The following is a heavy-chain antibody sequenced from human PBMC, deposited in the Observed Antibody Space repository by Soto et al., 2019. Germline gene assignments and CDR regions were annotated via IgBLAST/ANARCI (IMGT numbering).Heavy chain of an antibody. CDR3: AKGLGEFSFYGMDV. CDR2: IRGSGGST. Sequence: EVQLLESGGGLVQPGGSLRLSCAASGCTFSSYAMSWVRQAPGKGLEWVSGIRGSGGSTAYTDSVKGRFTISRDNSKNTLYLQINSLRAEDTAVYYCAKGLGEFSFYGMDVWGQGTTVTVSS. J-gene: IGHJ6*02. V-gene: IGHV3-23*01. D-gene: IGHD3-16*02. CDR1: GCTFSSYA.